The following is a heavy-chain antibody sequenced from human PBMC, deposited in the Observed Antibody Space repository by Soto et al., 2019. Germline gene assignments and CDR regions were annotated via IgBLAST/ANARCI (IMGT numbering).Heavy chain of an antibody. CDR3: AQAWGVWELRRKDYYYYGMDV. CDR2: ISYDGSNK. Sequence: QVQLVESGGGVVQPGRSLRLSCAASGFTFSSYGMHWVRQAPGKGLEWVAVISYDGSNKYYADSVKGRFTISRDNSKNTLYLQMNSLRAEDTAVYYCAQAWGVWELRRKDYYYYGMDVWGQGTTVTVSS. V-gene: IGHV3-30*18. J-gene: IGHJ6*02. CDR1: GFTFSSYG. D-gene: IGHD1-26*01.